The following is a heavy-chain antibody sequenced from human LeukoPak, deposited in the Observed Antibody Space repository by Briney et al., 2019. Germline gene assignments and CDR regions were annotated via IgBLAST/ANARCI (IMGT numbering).Heavy chain of an antibody. Sequence: PSETLSLTCTVSGGSISSYYWSWIRQPPGKGLEWIGYIYYSGSTNYNPSLKSRVTISVDTSKNQFSLKLSSVTAADTAVYYCARGVAVAGDGSFFDYWGQGTLVTVSS. D-gene: IGHD6-19*01. CDR2: IYYSGST. J-gene: IGHJ4*02. CDR3: ARGVAVAGDGSFFDY. V-gene: IGHV4-59*01. CDR1: GGSISSYY.